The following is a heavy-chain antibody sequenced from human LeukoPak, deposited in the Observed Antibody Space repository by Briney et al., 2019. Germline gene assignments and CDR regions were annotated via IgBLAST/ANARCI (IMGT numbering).Heavy chain of an antibody. CDR1: GRSLCGYY. CDR3: ARRPIVVVPAAILDY. V-gene: IGHV4-34*01. Sequence: SETLYLTCAVYGRSLCGYYCRWIRPPPGKGLEGIGEINHSGSTNYNPSLKSRVTISVDTSKNQFSLKLSSVTAADTAVYYCARRPIVVVPAAILDYWGQGTLVTVSS. CDR2: INHSGST. D-gene: IGHD2-2*01. J-gene: IGHJ4*02.